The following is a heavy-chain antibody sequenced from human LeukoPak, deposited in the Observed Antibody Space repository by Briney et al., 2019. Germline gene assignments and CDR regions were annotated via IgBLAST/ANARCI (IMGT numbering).Heavy chain of an antibody. CDR2: ISSSSSYI. J-gene: IGHJ4*02. CDR1: GFTFSSYS. CDR3: ARRGTYYYDSSGLGPFDY. D-gene: IGHD3-22*01. Sequence: GGSLRLSCAASGFTFSSYSMNWVRQAPGKGLEWVSSISSSSSYIYYADSVKGRFTISRDNAKNSLYLQMNSLRAEDTAVYYCARRGTYYYDSSGLGPFDYWGQGTLVTVSS. V-gene: IGHV3-21*01.